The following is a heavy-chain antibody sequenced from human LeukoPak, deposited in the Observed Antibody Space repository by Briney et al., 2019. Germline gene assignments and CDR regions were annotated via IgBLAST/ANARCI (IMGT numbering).Heavy chain of an antibody. J-gene: IGHJ5*02. V-gene: IGHV1-8*01. CDR1: GYTFTSYD. D-gene: IGHD3-10*01. CDR2: MNPNSGNT. CDR3: ARQDTMVRGVNRFDP. Sequence: ASVKVSCKASGYTFTSYDINWVRQATGQGLEWMGWMNPNSGNTGYAQKFQGRVTMTRNTSISTAYMELSSLRSEDTAVYYRARQDTMVRGVNRFDPWGQGTLVTVSS.